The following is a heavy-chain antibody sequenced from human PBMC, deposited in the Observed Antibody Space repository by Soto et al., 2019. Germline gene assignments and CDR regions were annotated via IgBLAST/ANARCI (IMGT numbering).Heavy chain of an antibody. CDR1: EFSFSTFW. CDR2: IKPDGNEK. V-gene: IGHV3-7*03. Sequence: EVQLVESGGGLVQPGGSLRLSCAASEFSFSTFWMTWVRQAPGKGLEWVASIKPDGNEKYFVDSVKDRFTISRDNAQSSLYLQMNSLRAEDTAVYYCARGHWWLDVWGQGTRVTASS. CDR3: ARGHWWLDV. D-gene: IGHD1-1*01. J-gene: IGHJ5*02.